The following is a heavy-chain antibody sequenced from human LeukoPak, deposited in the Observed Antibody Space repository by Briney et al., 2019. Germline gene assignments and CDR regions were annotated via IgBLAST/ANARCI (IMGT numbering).Heavy chain of an antibody. J-gene: IGHJ4*02. CDR3: ERVGAYYDILAGYYSTYFDY. CDR1: GFNLDDYG. Sequence: GGSLRLSCATSGFNLDDYGMSWVRQAPGEGLEWVSGINWNGGSTGYADSVKGRFTISRDNAKNSLYLQMNSLRAEDTASYFCERVGAYYDILAGYYSTYFDYWGQGTLVTVSS. D-gene: IGHD3-9*01. V-gene: IGHV3-20*04. CDR2: INWNGGST.